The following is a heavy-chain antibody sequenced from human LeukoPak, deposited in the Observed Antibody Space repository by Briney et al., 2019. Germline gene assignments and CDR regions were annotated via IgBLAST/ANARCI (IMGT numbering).Heavy chain of an antibody. CDR1: GFTFSSYA. CDR2: ICYSGST. D-gene: IGHD5-12*01. V-gene: IGHV4-39*01. Sequence: GSLRLSCAASGFTFSSYAMSWVRQAPGKGLEWIGSICYSGSTYYNPSLKSRVTISVDTSKNQFYLKLSSVTAADTAVYYCARRRIVATIDYWGQGNLVTVSS. J-gene: IGHJ4*02. CDR3: ARRRIVATIDY.